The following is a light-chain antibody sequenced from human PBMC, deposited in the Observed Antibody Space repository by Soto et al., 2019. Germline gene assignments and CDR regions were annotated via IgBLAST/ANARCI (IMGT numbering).Light chain of an antibody. V-gene: IGKV1-27*01. CDR2: AAS. J-gene: IGKJ3*01. CDR1: QGISNY. CDR3: QKYSSVPV. Sequence: DIQMTQSPSSLSASVGDRVTITRRASQGISNYLAWFQQKPGKAPKLLIYAASTLQSGVPSRFSGSGSGTDFTLTINSLQPEDVATYSCQKYSSVPVFGPGTKVEIK.